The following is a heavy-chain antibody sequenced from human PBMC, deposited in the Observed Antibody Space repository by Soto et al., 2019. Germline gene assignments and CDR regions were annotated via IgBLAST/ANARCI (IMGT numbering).Heavy chain of an antibody. Sequence: PRWSLRLSCAASGFTFSSYGMHWFRQAPGKGLEWVAVISYDGSNKYYADSVKGRFTISRDNSKNTLYLQMNSLRAEDTAVYYCAKGWGGYSYGSDAFDIWGQGTMVTVSS. V-gene: IGHV3-30*18. CDR1: GFTFSSYG. D-gene: IGHD5-18*01. CDR3: AKGWGGYSYGSDAFDI. J-gene: IGHJ3*02. CDR2: ISYDGSNK.